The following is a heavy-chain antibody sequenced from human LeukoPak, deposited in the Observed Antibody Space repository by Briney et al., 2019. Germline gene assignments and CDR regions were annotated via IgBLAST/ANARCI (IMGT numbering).Heavy chain of an antibody. V-gene: IGHV4-59*01. CDR2: IYYTGST. D-gene: IGHD3-22*01. Sequence: SETLSLTCTVSGDSISRYYWTWIRQPPGKGLEWIGFIYYTGSTNYNPSLKSRVTMSIDTSKNQFSLKLRPVTAADTAVYYCVRVWGDTSGYYYVFDSWGQGTLVTVSS. CDR1: GDSISRYY. J-gene: IGHJ4*02. CDR3: VRVWGDTSGYYYVFDS.